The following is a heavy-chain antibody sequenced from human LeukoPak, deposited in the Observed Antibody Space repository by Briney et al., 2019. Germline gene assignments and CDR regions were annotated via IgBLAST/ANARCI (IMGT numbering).Heavy chain of an antibody. Sequence: ASVKVSCKASGYTFTGYYMHWVRQPPGQGLEWMGWINPNSGGTNYAQKFQGRVTMTRDTSISTAYMELSRLRSDDTAVYYCARNLGSSLTYYYYGMDVWGQGTTVTVSS. J-gene: IGHJ6*02. CDR2: INPNSGGT. CDR1: GYTFTGYY. V-gene: IGHV1-2*02. CDR3: ARNLGSSLTYYYYGMDV. D-gene: IGHD6-6*01.